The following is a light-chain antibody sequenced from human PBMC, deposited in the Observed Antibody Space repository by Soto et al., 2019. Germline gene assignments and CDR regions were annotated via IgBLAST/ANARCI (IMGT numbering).Light chain of an antibody. CDR1: QSVSSSY. CDR3: QQRSNWPRT. J-gene: IGKJ5*01. Sequence: EIVLTQSPGTLSLSPGERATLSCRASQSVSSSYLAWYQQKPGQPPRLLIYAASTRATDVPARFSGGGSETEFTLTISSLEPEDFAVYYCQQRSNWPRTFGQGTRLEIK. V-gene: IGKV3D-20*02. CDR2: AAS.